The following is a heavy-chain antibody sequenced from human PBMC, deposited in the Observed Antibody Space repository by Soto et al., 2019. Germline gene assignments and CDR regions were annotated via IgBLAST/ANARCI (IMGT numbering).Heavy chain of an antibody. CDR1: GFTFSSYA. CDR2: ISGSGGST. D-gene: IGHD3-22*01. V-gene: IGHV3-23*01. Sequence: GGSLRLSCAASGFTFSSYAMSWVRQAPGKGLEWVSAISGSGGSTYYADSVKGRFTISRDNSKNTLYLQMNSLRAEDTAVYYCAKAPSYYYDSSGYLAYWGQGTLVTVSS. J-gene: IGHJ4*02. CDR3: AKAPSYYYDSSGYLAY.